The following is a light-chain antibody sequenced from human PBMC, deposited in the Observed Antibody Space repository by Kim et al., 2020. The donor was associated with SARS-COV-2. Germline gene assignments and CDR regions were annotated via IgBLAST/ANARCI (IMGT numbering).Light chain of an antibody. V-gene: IGLV1-40*01. CDR3: QSYDSVLSGYV. CDR2: GDN. J-gene: IGLJ1*01. Sequence: TVTTSSSGESSNMGTGYDVHWFQQLPGTAPKHLIYGDNNRPSGVPDRFSGCKSANSASLAIAGLQAEDEADDYCQSYDSVLSGYVFGSGTKVTVL. CDR1: SSNMGTGYD.